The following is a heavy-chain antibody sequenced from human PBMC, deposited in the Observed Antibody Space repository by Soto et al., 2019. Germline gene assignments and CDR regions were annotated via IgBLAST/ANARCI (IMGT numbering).Heavy chain of an antibody. CDR2: IYYSGST. J-gene: IGHJ4*02. CDR1: GGSISSYY. Sequence: PSETLSLTCTVSGGSISSYYWSWIRQPPGKGLEWIGYIYYSGSTNYNPSLKSRVTISVDTSKNQFSLKLSSVTAADTAVYYCARDQYDSSWFDYWGQGTLVTVSS. V-gene: IGHV4-59*01. CDR3: ARDQYDSSWFDY. D-gene: IGHD6-19*01.